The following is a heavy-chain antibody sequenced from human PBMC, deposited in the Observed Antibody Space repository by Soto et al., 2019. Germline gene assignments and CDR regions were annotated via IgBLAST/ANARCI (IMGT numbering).Heavy chain of an antibody. J-gene: IGHJ4*02. Sequence: QVQLVQSGAEVKKPGASVKVSCQASGYTFTSYGLAWVRQAPGQGLEWMGWISAYKGNTKYAQKFQGRVTLTTDTATPTAVTELGGLTSGDTALYVCARERCSKWNDSPRDSWDYWGQGTLVTASS. V-gene: IGHV1-18*01. CDR3: ARERCSKWNDSPRDSWDY. CDR2: ISAYKGNT. CDR1: GYTFTSYG. D-gene: IGHD1-20*01.